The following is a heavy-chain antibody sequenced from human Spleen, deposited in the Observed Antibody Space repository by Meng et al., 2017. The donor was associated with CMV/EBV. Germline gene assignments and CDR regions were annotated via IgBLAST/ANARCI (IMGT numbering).Heavy chain of an antibody. V-gene: IGHV6-1*01. CDR3: ARGPGSVDP. Sequence: CAISGDSVSSKSAAWNWLRQYPSSCLVWLGRTYQSSKWYSDYAVSVKSRITIKADTSKNQFSLQLNSVTPEDTAVYYCARGPGSVDPWGQGTLVTVSS. CDR2: TYQSSKWYS. J-gene: IGHJ5*02. CDR1: GDSVSSKSAA.